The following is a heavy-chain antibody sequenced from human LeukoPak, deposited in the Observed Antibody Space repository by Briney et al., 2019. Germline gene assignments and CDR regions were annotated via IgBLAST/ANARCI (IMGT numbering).Heavy chain of an antibody. CDR1: GYTFTSYD. D-gene: IGHD3-16*02. CDR3: ARIGLRGVIISRPLDY. J-gene: IGHJ4*02. CDR2: MNPNSGNT. Sequence: VKVSCKASGYTFTSYDINWVRQATGQGLEWMGWMNPNSGNTGYAQKFQGRGTMTRNTSISTAYMELSSLRSEDTAVYYCARIGLRGVIISRPLDYWGQGTLVTVSS. V-gene: IGHV1-8*02.